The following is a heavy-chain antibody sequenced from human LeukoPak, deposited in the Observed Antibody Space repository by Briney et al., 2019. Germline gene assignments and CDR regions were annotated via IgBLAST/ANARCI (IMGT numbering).Heavy chain of an antibody. CDR2: INPSGGST. J-gene: IGHJ6*02. D-gene: IGHD5-12*01. Sequence: GASVKVSCKASGYTFTSYYMHWVRQAPGQGLEWMGIINPSGGSTSYAQKFQGRVTMTRDTSTSTVYMELSSLRSEDTAVYYCARQIHPLSDSGYDPSDSYYGVDVWGQGTTVTVSS. V-gene: IGHV1-46*01. CDR3: ARQIHPLSDSGYDPSDSYYGVDV. CDR1: GYTFTSYY.